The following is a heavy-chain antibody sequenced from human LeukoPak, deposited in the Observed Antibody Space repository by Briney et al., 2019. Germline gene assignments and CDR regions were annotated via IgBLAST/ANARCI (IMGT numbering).Heavy chain of an antibody. Sequence: SETLSLTCTVSGGSISSYYWSWIRQPPGKGLEWIGYMYYSGSTNYSPSLKSRVTISVDTSKNQFSLKLSSVTAADTAVYYCARGRFITTVVTLVFDYWGQGTLVTVSS. CDR3: ARGRFITTVVTLVFDY. D-gene: IGHD3-22*01. CDR1: GGSISSYY. CDR2: MYYSGST. J-gene: IGHJ4*02. V-gene: IGHV4-59*12.